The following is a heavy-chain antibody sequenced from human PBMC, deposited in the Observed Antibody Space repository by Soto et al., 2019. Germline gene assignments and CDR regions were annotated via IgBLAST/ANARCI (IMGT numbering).Heavy chain of an antibody. CDR3: AKDVAAITMVRGVIITPCYFDY. CDR2: ISGSGGST. CDR1: GFTFSNYA. Sequence: PGGSLRLSCAASGFTFSNYAMSWVRQAPGKGLEWVSVISGSGGSTYYADSVKGRFTISRDNSKNTLYLQMNSLRAEDTAVYYCAKDVAAITMVRGVIITPCYFDYWGQGTLVTVSS. D-gene: IGHD3-10*01. J-gene: IGHJ4*02. V-gene: IGHV3-23*01.